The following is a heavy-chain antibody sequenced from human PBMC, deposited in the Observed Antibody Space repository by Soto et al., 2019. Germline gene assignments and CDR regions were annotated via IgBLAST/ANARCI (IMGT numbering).Heavy chain of an antibody. CDR3: AREITIFGVVSVPYYYGMDV. CDR2: ISAYNSNT. Sequence: GASVTVSCKASGYTFTSCGISWVRQAPGQGLEWMGWISAYNSNTNYAQKLQGRVTMTTDTSTSTAYMELRSLRSDDTAVYYCAREITIFGVVSVPYYYGMDVWGQGTTVTVSS. J-gene: IGHJ6*02. V-gene: IGHV1-18*01. CDR1: GYTFTSCG. D-gene: IGHD3-3*01.